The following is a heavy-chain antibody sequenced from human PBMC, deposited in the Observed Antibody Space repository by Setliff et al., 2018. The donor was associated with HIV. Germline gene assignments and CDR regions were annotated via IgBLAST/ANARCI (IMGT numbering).Heavy chain of an antibody. CDR2: MNPNSGNT. CDR1: GYTFTSYD. Sequence: ASVKVSCKASGYTFTSYDINWVRQATGQGLEWMGWMNPNSGNTGYAQKFQGRVTITRNTSISTAYMELSSLRSEDTAVYYCARGRISVEAAPLGWFDPWGQGTLVT. V-gene: IGHV1-8*03. D-gene: IGHD6-6*01. CDR3: ARGRISVEAAPLGWFDP. J-gene: IGHJ5*02.